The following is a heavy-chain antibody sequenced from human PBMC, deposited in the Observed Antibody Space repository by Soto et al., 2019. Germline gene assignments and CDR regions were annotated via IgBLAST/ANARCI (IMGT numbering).Heavy chain of an antibody. Sequence: EVQLVESGGGLVKPGGSLRLSCAASGFTFSRYSMNWVRQAPGKGLEWVSSSSSSSSYIYYADSVKGRFTISRDNAKHSLYLQMNILRAEDTAVDYCARDLKQQLDAVDIWGQGTMVTVSS. J-gene: IGHJ3*02. CDR1: GFTFSRYS. CDR2: SSSSSSYI. D-gene: IGHD6-13*01. V-gene: IGHV3-21*01. CDR3: ARDLKQQLDAVDI.